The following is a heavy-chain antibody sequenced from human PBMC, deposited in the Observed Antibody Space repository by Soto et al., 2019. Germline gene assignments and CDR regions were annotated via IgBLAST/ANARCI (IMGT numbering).Heavy chain of an antibody. Sequence: QVQLVQSGAEVRKPGSSVKVSCKASGGTFSRHAISWVRQAPGQGLEWMGGIIPIFGTANHAQKFQGRVTIIADESTSTVDMELSSLRSADTAMYYCARGWGYDSNDYYYAYWGQGTLVIVSS. D-gene: IGHD3-22*01. V-gene: IGHV1-69*01. CDR1: GGTFSRHA. CDR3: ARGWGYDSNDYYYAY. J-gene: IGHJ4*02. CDR2: IIPIFGTA.